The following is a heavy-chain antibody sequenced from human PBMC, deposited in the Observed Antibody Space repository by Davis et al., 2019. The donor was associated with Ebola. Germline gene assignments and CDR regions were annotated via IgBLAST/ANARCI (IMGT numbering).Heavy chain of an antibody. J-gene: IGHJ2*01. CDR3: ARHLTYYYDSSGYYSYWYFDL. D-gene: IGHD3-22*01. Sequence: SETLSLTCTVSGGSISSGGYYWGWIRQPPGKGLEWIGSIYYSGSTYYNPSLKSRVTISVDTSKNQFSLKLSSVTAADTAVYYCARHLTYYYDSSGYYSYWYFDLWGRGTLVTVSS. V-gene: IGHV4-39*01. CDR1: GGSISSGGYY. CDR2: IYYSGST.